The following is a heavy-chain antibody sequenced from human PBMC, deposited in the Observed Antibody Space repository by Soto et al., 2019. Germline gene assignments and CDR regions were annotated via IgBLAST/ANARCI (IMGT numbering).Heavy chain of an antibody. CDR1: GFTFSSYE. Sequence: PGVSLRLSCAASGFTFSSYEMNWVRQAPGKGLEWVSYISSSGSTIYYADSVKGRFTISRDNAKNSLYLQMNSLRAEDTAVYYCARLAIFGVVPIVFDYWGQGTLVTVSS. D-gene: IGHD3-3*01. CDR3: ARLAIFGVVPIVFDY. V-gene: IGHV3-48*03. J-gene: IGHJ4*02. CDR2: ISSSGSTI.